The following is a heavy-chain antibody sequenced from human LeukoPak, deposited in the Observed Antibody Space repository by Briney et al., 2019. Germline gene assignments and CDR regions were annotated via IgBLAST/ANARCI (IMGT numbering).Heavy chain of an antibody. CDR1: GYSFSDFY. D-gene: IGHD2-15*01. J-gene: IGHJ4*02. Sequence: ASGKVSCKASGYSFSDFYMHWVRQAPGQGLECVGWIHPNSGRTDYAQKFQGRVTMTRDTSISTAYLALSSLSSDDTAVYYCARVRSVVGGTIGYWGQGTLVTVSS. V-gene: IGHV1-2*02. CDR2: IHPNSGRT. CDR3: ARVRSVVGGTIGY.